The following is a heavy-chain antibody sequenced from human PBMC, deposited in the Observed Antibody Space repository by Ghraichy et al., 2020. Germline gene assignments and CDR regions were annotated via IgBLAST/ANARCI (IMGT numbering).Heavy chain of an antibody. CDR3: GVCSGYYYYYGMDV. CDR2: IYYSGST. CDR1: GGSISTSRYY. D-gene: IGHD3-16*01. Sequence: SETLSLTCTVSGGSISTSRYYWGWIRQPPGKGLEWIGSIYYSGSTYYNPSLKSRVTISIDTSEDQFSLKLSSVTAADTAVYYCGVCSGYYYYYGMDVWGQGTTVTVSS. V-gene: IGHV4-39*01. J-gene: IGHJ6*02.